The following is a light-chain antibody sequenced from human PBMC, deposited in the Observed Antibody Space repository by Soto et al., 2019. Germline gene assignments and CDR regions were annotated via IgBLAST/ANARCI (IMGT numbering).Light chain of an antibody. CDR3: QQSYSTPL. V-gene: IGKV1-12*01. CDR1: QNIRSW. J-gene: IGKJ4*01. CDR2: AAS. Sequence: DIQMTQSPSSVSASVGDRVTITCRASQNIRSWLAWYQQKPGKAPKLLIYAASNLQSGVPSRFSGSGSGTDYTLTISSLQPEDFATYYCQQSYSTPLFGGGTKVDIK.